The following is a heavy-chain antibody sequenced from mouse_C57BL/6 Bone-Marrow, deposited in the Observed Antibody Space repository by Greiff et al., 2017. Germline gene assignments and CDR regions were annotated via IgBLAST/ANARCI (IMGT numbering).Heavy chain of an antibody. D-gene: IGHD4-1*01. V-gene: IGHV6-3*01. Sequence: EVMLVESGGGLVQPGGSMKLSCVASGFTFSNYWMNWVRQSPEQGLEWVAQIRLKSDNYATHYAESVKGRFTFSRDDSKSSVYLQMNNLRAEDTGIYYCAGGTGTRYLDVWGTGTTVTVSS. CDR1: GFTFSNYW. J-gene: IGHJ1*03. CDR3: AGGTGTRYLDV. CDR2: IRLKSDNYAT.